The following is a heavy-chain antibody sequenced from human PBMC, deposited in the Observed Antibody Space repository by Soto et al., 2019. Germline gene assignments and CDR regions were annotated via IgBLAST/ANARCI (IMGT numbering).Heavy chain of an antibody. J-gene: IGHJ3*02. V-gene: IGHV4-39*01. D-gene: IGHD2-15*01. CDR1: GGSISSSSYY. CDR3: ATLVVVAPGHDAFDI. CDR2: IYYSGST. Sequence: SETLSLTCTVSGGSISSSSYYWGWIRQPPGKGLEWIGSIYYSGSTYYNPSLKSRVTISVDTSKNQFSLKLSSVTAADTAVYYCATLVVVAPGHDAFDIWGQGTMVTVSS.